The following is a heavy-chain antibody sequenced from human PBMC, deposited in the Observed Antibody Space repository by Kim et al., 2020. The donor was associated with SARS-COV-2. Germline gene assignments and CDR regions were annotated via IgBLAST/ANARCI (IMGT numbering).Heavy chain of an antibody. V-gene: IGHV3-74*01. D-gene: IGHD1-26*01. CDR3: ARYMGVSGADY. J-gene: IGHJ4*02. CDR2: T. Sequence: TNSADPVLARFTISRDNAKNTMYLQMNSRRAEDAAVYYCARYMGVSGADYWGQGTLVTVS.